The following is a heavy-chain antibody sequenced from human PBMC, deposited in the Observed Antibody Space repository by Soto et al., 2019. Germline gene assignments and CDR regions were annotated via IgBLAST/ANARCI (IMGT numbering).Heavy chain of an antibody. D-gene: IGHD2-15*01. V-gene: IGHV1-18*04. Sequence: SVKVSCEASAYTLSSYGTSWVRQAPGQGLEWMGWISAYNGNTNYAQKLQGRVTMTTDTSTSTAYMERRSLRSDDTAVYYCARGIAATTNWFDPWGQGTLVTGSS. CDR1: AYTLSSYG. CDR3: ARGIAATTNWFDP. CDR2: ISAYNGNT. J-gene: IGHJ5*02.